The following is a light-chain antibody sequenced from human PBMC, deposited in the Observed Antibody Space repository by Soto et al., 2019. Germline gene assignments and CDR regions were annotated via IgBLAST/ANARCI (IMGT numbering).Light chain of an antibody. CDR2: DTS. CDR1: QSVSSD. V-gene: IGKV3-11*01. CDR3: QQRNNWPPSWT. J-gene: IGKJ1*01. Sequence: EIVLTQSPATLSLSPGERATLSCRASQSVSSDLAWYQQKPGQAPRLLIYDTSNRATGIPDRFSGSGSGTDFTLTISSLEPEDFAVYYCQQRNNWPPSWTFGQGTKVDIK.